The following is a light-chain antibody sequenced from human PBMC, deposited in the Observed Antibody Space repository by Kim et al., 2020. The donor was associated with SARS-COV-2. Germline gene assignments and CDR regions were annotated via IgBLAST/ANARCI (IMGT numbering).Light chain of an antibody. CDR1: SSDVGSNKY. Sequence: QSALTQPASVSGSPGQSFTISCTGTSSDVGSNKYVSWYQQHPGKAPKIMIYDVNNRPAGVSNRFSGAKSGNTASLTISGLRAEGEADYYCTSYRRDSTVVFGGGTQLTVL. V-gene: IGLV2-14*03. CDR2: DVN. CDR3: TSYRRDSTVV. J-gene: IGLJ3*02.